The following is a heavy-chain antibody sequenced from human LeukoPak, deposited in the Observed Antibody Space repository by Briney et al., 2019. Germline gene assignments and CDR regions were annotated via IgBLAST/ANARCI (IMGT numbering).Heavy chain of an antibody. Sequence: GGSLRLSCAASGFTFSSYWMSWVRQAPGKGLEWVANIKQDGSEKYYVDSVRGRFTISRDNAKNSLYLQMNSLRAEDTAVYYCARDRLPYGSGTNNWFDPWGQGTLVTVSS. CDR3: ARDRLPYGSGTNNWFDP. CDR2: IKQDGSEK. D-gene: IGHD3-10*01. CDR1: GFTFSSYW. V-gene: IGHV3-7*01. J-gene: IGHJ5*02.